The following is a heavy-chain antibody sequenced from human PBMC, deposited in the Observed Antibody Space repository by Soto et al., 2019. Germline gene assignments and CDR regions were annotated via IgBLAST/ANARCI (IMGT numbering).Heavy chain of an antibody. CDR2: ISSSGSST. V-gene: IGHV3-23*01. J-gene: IGHJ4*02. Sequence: GGSLRLSCAASGFTFSSYSMNWVRQAPGKGLEWVSAISSSGSSTYYADSVKGRFTISRDNSKNTLYLQMNSLRAEDTAVYYCAKMRYNWNSFDYWGQGTLVTVSS. CDR3: AKMRYNWNSFDY. D-gene: IGHD1-7*01. CDR1: GFTFSSYS.